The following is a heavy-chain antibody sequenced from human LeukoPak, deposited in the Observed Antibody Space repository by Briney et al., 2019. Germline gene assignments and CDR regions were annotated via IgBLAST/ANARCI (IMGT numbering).Heavy chain of an antibody. J-gene: IGHJ5*02. CDR2: IFYSGST. V-gene: IGHV4-39*07. Sequence: ASETLSLTCTVAVGSISSSSYYWGWIRKPPGKGLEWIGNIFYSGSTNYNPSLKSRVTISVDTSKNQFSLKLSSVTAADTAVYYCASGSLAVAVTHNWFDPWGQGTLVTVSS. D-gene: IGHD2-15*01. CDR3: ASGSLAVAVTHNWFDP. CDR1: VGSISSSSYY.